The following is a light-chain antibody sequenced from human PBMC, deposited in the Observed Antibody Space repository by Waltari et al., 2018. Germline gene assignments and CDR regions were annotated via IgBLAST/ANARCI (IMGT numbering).Light chain of an antibody. J-gene: IGKJ4*01. CDR3: QQYETYPVT. V-gene: IGKV1-5*03. CDR2: KTS. Sequence: DIQMTQSPSTLSASVGDRVTITCRASQRSNGWLAWIQQRPGFDAKPLIYKTSTVKSGVPSRFSGSGSGTEYTLTISGLQPDDVATYYCQQYETYPVTFGGGTKVEI. CDR1: QRSNGW.